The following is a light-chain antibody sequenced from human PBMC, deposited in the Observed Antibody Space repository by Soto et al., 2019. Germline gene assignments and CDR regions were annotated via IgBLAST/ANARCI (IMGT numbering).Light chain of an antibody. J-gene: IGKJ1*01. CDR2: KAS. CDR3: QQYNTYS. V-gene: IGKV1-5*03. CDR1: QSISTW. Sequence: DIPMAQSPSTLSASVGDRVIITCRASQSISTWLAWYQHKAGKAPKLLIYKASNLESGVPSRFSGSGSGTEFTLTISSLHPEDFATYYCQQYNTYSFGQGTKVEIK.